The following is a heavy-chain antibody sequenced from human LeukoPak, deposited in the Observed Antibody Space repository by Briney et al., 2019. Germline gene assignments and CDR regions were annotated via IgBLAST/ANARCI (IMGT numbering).Heavy chain of an antibody. D-gene: IGHD2/OR15-2a*01. J-gene: IGHJ6*03. CDR1: GYTFTGYY. Sequence: ASVKVSCKASGYTFTGYYMHWVRQAPGQGLEWMGWINPNSGGTNYAQKFQGRVTMTRDTSISTAYMELSRLRSDDTALYYCAKNSGAGYYYYMDVWGKGTTVTVSS. V-gene: IGHV1-2*02. CDR2: INPNSGGT. CDR3: AKNSGAGYYYYMDV.